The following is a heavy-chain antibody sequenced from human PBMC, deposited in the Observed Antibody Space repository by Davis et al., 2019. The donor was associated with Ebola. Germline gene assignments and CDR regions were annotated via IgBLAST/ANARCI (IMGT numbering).Heavy chain of an antibody. Sequence: ASVKVSCKASGYSFSSHDINWVRQATGQALEWMGWIDAGNGNTKYSQKFQGRLTITRDTIASTTHMDLSTLRSEDTAVYYCARDATVYGAYNRFEPWGQGTLVTVSS. J-gene: IGHJ5*02. V-gene: IGHV1-3*01. CDR1: GYSFSSHD. D-gene: IGHD2-8*01. CDR3: ARDATVYGAYNRFEP. CDR2: IDAGNGNT.